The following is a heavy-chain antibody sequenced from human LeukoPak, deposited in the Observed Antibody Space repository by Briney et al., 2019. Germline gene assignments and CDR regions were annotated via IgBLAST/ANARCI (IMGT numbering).Heavy chain of an antibody. CDR1: GGSFSGYY. J-gene: IGHJ3*02. Sequence: SETLSLTCAVYGGSFSGYYWSWIRQPPVKGLEWIGEINHSGSTNYNPSLKSRATISVDTSKNQFSLKLSSVTAADTAVYYCARTTVVTPSAFDIWGQGTLVTVSS. V-gene: IGHV4-34*01. CDR2: INHSGST. D-gene: IGHD4-17*01. CDR3: ARTTVVTPSAFDI.